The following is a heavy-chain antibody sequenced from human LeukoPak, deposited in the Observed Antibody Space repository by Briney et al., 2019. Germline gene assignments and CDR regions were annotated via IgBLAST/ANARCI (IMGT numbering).Heavy chain of an antibody. CDR2: ISGSGGST. J-gene: IGHJ4*02. V-gene: IGHV3-23*01. Sequence: GGSLRLSCAASGLTFSSYAMSWVRQAPGKGLEWVSAISGSGGSTYYADSVKGRFTISRDNSKNTLYLQVNSVRAEDTAIYYCAKDLAYDSTGPLDYWGQGTLVTVSS. CDR1: GLTFSSYA. D-gene: IGHD3-22*01. CDR3: AKDLAYDSTGPLDY.